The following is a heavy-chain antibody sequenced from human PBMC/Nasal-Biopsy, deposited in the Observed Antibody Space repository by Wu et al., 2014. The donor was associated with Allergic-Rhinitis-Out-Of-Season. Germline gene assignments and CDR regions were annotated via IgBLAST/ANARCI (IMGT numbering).Heavy chain of an antibody. Sequence: LRLSCAASGFTFSNYWMHWVRQAPGKGLVWVSRINSDGTSTIYADSVKGRFTISRDNAKNTLYLQMNSLRTEDTAVYYCAKALVYCTNGVCYNGMDVWGQGTTVTVSS. CDR1: GFTFSNYW. D-gene: IGHD2-8*01. V-gene: IGHV3-74*01. J-gene: IGHJ6*02. CDR2: INSDGTST. CDR3: AKALVYCTNGVCYNGMDV.